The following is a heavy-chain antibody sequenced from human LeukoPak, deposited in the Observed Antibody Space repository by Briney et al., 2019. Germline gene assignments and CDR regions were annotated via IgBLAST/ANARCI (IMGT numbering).Heavy chain of an antibody. CDR1: GGTFSSYA. J-gene: IGHJ6*02. D-gene: IGHD6-6*01. Sequence: ASVKVSCKASGGTFSSYAISWVRQAPGQGLEWMGRIIPILGIANYAQKFQGRVTITADKSTSTAYMELSSLRSEDTAVYYCARGRKYSSSFDYYYGMDVWGQGTTVTVSS. V-gene: IGHV1-69*04. CDR3: ARGRKYSSSFDYYYGMDV. CDR2: IIPILGIA.